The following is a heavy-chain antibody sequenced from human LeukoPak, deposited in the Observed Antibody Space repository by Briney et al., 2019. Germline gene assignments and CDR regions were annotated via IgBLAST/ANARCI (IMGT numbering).Heavy chain of an antibody. V-gene: IGHV3-23*01. CDR1: GFTFTTYA. Sequence: PGGSLRLSCTTSGFTFTTYAMSWVRQAPGQALEWVSHITGSADITYYGDSVKGRFTISRDNSKDTLFLQMNSLRTEDTAVYYCARDLDYDILTGYYNHYWGQGTLVTVSS. CDR2: ITGSADIT. J-gene: IGHJ4*02. CDR3: ARDLDYDILTGYYNHY. D-gene: IGHD3-9*01.